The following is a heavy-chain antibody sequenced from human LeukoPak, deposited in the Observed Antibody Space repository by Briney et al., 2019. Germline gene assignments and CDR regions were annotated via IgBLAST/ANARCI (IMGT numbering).Heavy chain of an antibody. V-gene: IGHV3-7*01. Sequence: GGSLRLSCAASGFTFSSYWMSWVRQAPGKGLEWVANIKQDGSEKYCVDSVKGRFTVSRDNAKNSLFLQMNSLRAEGTAVYYCARGRTAYYYDSSFFDYWGQGTLVTVSS. CDR1: GFTFSSYW. CDR3: ARGRTAYYYDSSFFDY. J-gene: IGHJ4*02. CDR2: IKQDGSEK. D-gene: IGHD3-22*01.